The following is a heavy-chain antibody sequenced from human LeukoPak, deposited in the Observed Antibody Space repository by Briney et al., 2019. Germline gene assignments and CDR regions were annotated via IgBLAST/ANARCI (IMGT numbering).Heavy chain of an antibody. V-gene: IGHV3-7*01. CDR2: IKEDGSQK. CDR1: GFTFNNYW. Sequence: GGSLRLSCIASGFTFNNYWMSWLRQAPGKGLEWVATIKEDGSQKYYVDSEKGRFTISRDNTKNSLYVQMNSLRAEDTAVYYCARLKDAVTIFDCWGQGILVTVSS. D-gene: IGHD4-17*01. J-gene: IGHJ5*01. CDR3: ARLKDAVTIFDC.